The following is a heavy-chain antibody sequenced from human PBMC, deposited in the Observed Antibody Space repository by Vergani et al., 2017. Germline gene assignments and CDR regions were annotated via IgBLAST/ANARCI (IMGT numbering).Heavy chain of an antibody. CDR3: ASERDYYDSSGYPDY. CDR2: INHSGST. CDR1: GGSFSGYY. Sequence: QVQLQQWGAGLLKPSETLSLTCAVYGGSFSGYYWSWIRQPPREGLEWNGEINHSGSTNDNPSLKIRVTISVDTSKNQFSLKLSSVTAADTALYYCASERDYYDSSGYPDYWGQGTLVTVSS. D-gene: IGHD3-22*01. J-gene: IGHJ4*02. V-gene: IGHV4-34*01.